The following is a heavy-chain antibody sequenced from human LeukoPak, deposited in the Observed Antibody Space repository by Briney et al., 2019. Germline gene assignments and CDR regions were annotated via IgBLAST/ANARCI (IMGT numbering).Heavy chain of an antibody. V-gene: IGHV3-74*01. CDR1: GFTFSSYE. J-gene: IGHJ1*01. CDR3: ARDPEGSVTTYFQH. CDR2: INSDGSST. Sequence: PGGSLRLSCAASGFTFSSYEMNWVRQAPGKGLVWVSRINSDGSSTSYADSVKGRFTISRDNAKNTLYLQMNSLRAEDTAVYYCARDPEGSVTTYFQHWGQGTLVTVSS. D-gene: IGHD4-17*01.